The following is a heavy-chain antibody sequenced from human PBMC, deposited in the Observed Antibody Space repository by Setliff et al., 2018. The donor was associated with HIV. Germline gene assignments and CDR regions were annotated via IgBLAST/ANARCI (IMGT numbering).Heavy chain of an antibody. CDR1: GGSISSNSYY. J-gene: IGHJ4*02. CDR2: IYYSGST. CDR3: ARQVLTMFPGGGVPAPILYYFDF. D-gene: IGHD3-10*01. Sequence: SETLSLTCTVSGGSISSNSYYWGWIRQPPGGGLEWIGYIYYSGSTNYNPSLKSRVTISVDTSKNQFSLTLISVNAADTAVYYCARQVLTMFPGGGVPAPILYYFDFWGQVSLVTVSS. V-gene: IGHV4-61*05.